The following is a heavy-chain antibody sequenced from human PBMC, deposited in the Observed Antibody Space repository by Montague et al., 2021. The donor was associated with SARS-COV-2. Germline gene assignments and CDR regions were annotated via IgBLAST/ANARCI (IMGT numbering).Heavy chain of an antibody. CDR2: IYNSGPT. Sequence: TLFLTCRVSGASIDTGDHYWTWIRQSAGQGLEWIGNIYNSGPTNYNPSLKSRVTISLDRAKNHFSLLLSSVTAADTATYYCGRDSVSYGLDVWGQGTTVTVSS. V-gene: IGHV4-61*09. D-gene: IGHD3-16*01. CDR1: GASIDTGDHY. CDR3: GRDSVSYGLDV. J-gene: IGHJ6*02.